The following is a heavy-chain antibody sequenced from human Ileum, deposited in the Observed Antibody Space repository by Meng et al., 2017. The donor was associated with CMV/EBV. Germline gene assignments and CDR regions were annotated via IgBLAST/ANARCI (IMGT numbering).Heavy chain of an antibody. D-gene: IGHD2-2*01. J-gene: IGHJ5*02. Sequence: QVQLPGSGPGLVKPSETLSLTCTFSGRSISNYYWNWIRQPAGKGLEWIGRIYSSGSTKYNPSLKSRVTMSVDTSQNQFSLKLNSVTAADTAVYYCARDREWGCTSSSCQTNWFDPWGQGTLVTVSS. V-gene: IGHV4-4*07. CDR1: GRSISNYY. CDR3: ARDREWGCTSSSCQTNWFDP. CDR2: IYSSGST.